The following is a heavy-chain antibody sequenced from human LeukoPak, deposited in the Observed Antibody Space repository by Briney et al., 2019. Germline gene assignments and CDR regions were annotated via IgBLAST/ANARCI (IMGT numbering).Heavy chain of an antibody. Sequence: GESLKISCKGSGYTFNNFWIGWVRQMPGKGLEWMGIIYPADSDTTYSPSFRGQVTISADKSINTAYLQLSSLKASDTAMYYCARRPPTVVTLSRDALHIWGQGHLLTVSS. CDR2: IYPADSDT. D-gene: IGHD4-23*01. J-gene: IGHJ4*02. CDR3: ARRPPTVVTLSRDALHI. V-gene: IGHV5-51*01. CDR1: GYTFNNFW.